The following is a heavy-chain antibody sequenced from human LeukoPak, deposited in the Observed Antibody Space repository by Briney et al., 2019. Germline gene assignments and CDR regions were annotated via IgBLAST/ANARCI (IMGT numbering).Heavy chain of an antibody. CDR2: IRFDATNK. Sequence: GGSLRLSCAASGFTVSSNYMSWVRQAPGKGLEWVSFIRFDATNKYYAASVKGRFTISRDNSKNTLYLQMNSLRAEDTAVYYCAKNRGDSSGYYPPRWFDPWGQGTLVTVSS. CDR1: GFTVSSNY. J-gene: IGHJ5*02. D-gene: IGHD3-22*01. V-gene: IGHV3-30*02. CDR3: AKNRGDSSGYYPPRWFDP.